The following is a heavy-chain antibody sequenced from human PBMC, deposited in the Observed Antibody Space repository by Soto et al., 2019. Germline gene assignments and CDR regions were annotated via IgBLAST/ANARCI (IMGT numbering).Heavy chain of an antibody. CDR2: IIPIFGTA. Sequence: GASVKVSCKASGGTFSSYAISWVRQAPGQGLEWMGGIIPIFGTANYAKKFQGRVTITADESTSTAYMELSSLRSEDTAVYYCARVHYSNYYNWFDPWGQGTLVTVSS. D-gene: IGHD4-4*01. CDR3: ARVHYSNYYNWFDP. J-gene: IGHJ5*02. CDR1: GGTFSSYA. V-gene: IGHV1-69*13.